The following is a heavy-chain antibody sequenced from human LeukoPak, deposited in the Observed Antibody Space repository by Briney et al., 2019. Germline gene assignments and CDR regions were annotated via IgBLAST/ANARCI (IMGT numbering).Heavy chain of an antibody. CDR1: GFTFSDYY. J-gene: IGHJ4*02. V-gene: IGHV3-66*02. CDR3: ARDMRRGYYDC. CDR2: IYSGGST. Sequence: GGSLRLSCAASGFTFSDYYMSWVRQAPGKGLEWVSVIYSGGSTYYADSVKGRFTISRDNSKNTLYLQMNSLRAEDTAVYYCARDMRRGYYDCWGQGTLVTVSS. D-gene: IGHD3-22*01.